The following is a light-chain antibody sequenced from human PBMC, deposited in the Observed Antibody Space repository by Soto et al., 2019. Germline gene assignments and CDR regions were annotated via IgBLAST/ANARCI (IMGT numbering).Light chain of an antibody. CDR1: QSLVYSDGNTY. V-gene: IGKV2-30*01. CDR3: MQHTHWPQT. J-gene: IGKJ1*01. CDR2: NVS. Sequence: DVVMTQSPLSLPVTLGQPASISCRSSQSLVYSDGNTYLTWFQQRPGQSPRRLIYNVSKRDSGVPDRFSGSGSGTDFPLKISRVEAEDVGVYYCMQHTHWPQTFGHGTKVEIK.